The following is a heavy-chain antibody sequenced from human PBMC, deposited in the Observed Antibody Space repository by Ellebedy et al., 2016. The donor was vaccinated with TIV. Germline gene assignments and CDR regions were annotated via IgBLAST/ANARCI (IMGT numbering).Heavy chain of an antibody. CDR1: GYTFTSYY. D-gene: IGHD2-2*01. CDR3: ARLNLYQLRAFDI. J-gene: IGHJ3*02. Sequence: ASVKVSCXASGYTFTSYYMHWVRQAPGQGLEWMGIINPSGGSTSYAQKFQGRVTMTRNTSISTAYMELSSLRSEDTAVYYCARLNLYQLRAFDIWGQGTMVTVSS. CDR2: INPSGGST. V-gene: IGHV1-46*01.